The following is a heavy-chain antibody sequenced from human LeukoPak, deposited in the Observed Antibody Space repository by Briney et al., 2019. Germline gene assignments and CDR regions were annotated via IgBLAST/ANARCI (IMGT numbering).Heavy chain of an antibody. V-gene: IGHV3-23*01. J-gene: IGHJ3*02. CDR3: AKDRSMIVVGDAFDI. CDR1: GFTFSSYA. CDR2: ITASGDNT. Sequence: GGTLRLSCAASGFTFSSYAVSWVRQAPGKGLERVSGITASGDNTYYADSVKGRFNISRDNSKSTLYLQMNSLRAEDTAVYYCAKDRSMIVVGDAFDIWGQGTMVTVSS. D-gene: IGHD3-22*01.